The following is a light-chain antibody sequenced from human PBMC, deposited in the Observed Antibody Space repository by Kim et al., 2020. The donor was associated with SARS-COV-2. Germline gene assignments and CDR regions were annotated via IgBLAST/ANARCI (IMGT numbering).Light chain of an antibody. CDR3: SSYTSSSTVV. CDR2: EVS. J-gene: IGLJ2*01. V-gene: IGLV2-18*02. CDR1: SSDVGTYNR. Sequence: GQSLTTSCTGTSSDVGTYNRVSWYQQSPGTAPKVMIYEVSNRPSGVPDRFSGSKSGNTASLTISGLQAEDEAEYYCSSYTSSSTVVFGGGTQLTVL.